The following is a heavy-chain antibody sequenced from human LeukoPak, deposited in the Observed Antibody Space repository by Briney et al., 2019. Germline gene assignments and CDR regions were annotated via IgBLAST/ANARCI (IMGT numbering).Heavy chain of an antibody. J-gene: IGHJ5*02. V-gene: IGHV1-8*03. D-gene: IGHD3-10*01. CDR2: MNPNSGNT. Sequence: ASVKVSCKASGYTLTSYDINWVRQATGQGLEWMGWMNPNSGNTGYAQKFQGRVTITRNTSISTAYMELSSLRSEDTAVYYCARAPRITMVRGVIYWFDPWGQGTLVTVSS. CDR3: ARAPRITMVRGVIYWFDP. CDR1: GYTLTSYD.